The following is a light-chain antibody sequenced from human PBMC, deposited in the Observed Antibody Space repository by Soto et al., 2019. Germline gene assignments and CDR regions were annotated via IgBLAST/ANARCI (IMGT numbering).Light chain of an antibody. Sequence: DIQMTQSPSSLSSSVGDRVTITCQASQDIRKFLNWYQQKPGKAPKLLINDASNLETGVPSRFSGSGSGIDFTFTINSLRPEDIATYYCQHYDNLVTFGPGTTVDIK. CDR2: DAS. CDR1: QDIRKF. V-gene: IGKV1-33*01. CDR3: QHYDNLVT. J-gene: IGKJ3*01.